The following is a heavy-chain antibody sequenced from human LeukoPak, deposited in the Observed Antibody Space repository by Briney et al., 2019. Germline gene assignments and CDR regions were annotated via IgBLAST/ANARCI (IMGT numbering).Heavy chain of an antibody. CDR1: GGSISSYY. CDR3: ARDRSGYYSGP. J-gene: IGHJ5*02. V-gene: IGHV4-59*01. D-gene: IGHD3-22*01. Sequence: SETLSLTCTVSGGSISSYYWGWIRQPPWKGLEWIGYIYDTGNTNYNPSLKSRVTISVDTSKNQFSLKLSSVTAADTAVYYCARDRSGYYSGPWGQGTLVTVSS. CDR2: IYDTGNT.